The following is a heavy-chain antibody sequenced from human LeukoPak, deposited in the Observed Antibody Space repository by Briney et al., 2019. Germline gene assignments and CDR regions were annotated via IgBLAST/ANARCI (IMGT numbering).Heavy chain of an antibody. CDR3: TTDPVTTVTTSDYYYYYGMDV. CDR1: GFTFNNYA. V-gene: IGHV3-15*07. Sequence: PGGSLRLSCVASGFTFNNYAMSWVRQAPGKGLEWVGRIKSKTDGGTTDYAAPVKGRFTISRDDSKNTLYLQMNSLKTEDTAVYYCTTDPVTTVTTSDYYYYYGMDVWGQGTTVTVSS. J-gene: IGHJ6*02. CDR2: IKSKTDGGTT. D-gene: IGHD4-17*01.